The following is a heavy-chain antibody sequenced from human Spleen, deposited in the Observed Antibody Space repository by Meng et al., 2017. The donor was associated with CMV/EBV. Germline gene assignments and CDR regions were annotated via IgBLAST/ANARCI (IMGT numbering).Heavy chain of an antibody. CDR2: IYSGGRT. CDR1: GFTVSSNY. V-gene: IGHV3-66*02. D-gene: IGHD2-2*02. CDR3: ARGPYCPSVYCYTQTHTLDY. J-gene: IGHJ4*02. Sequence: GGSLRLSCAASGFTVSSNYMNWVRQAPGKGLEWVSVIYSGGRTYYTDSVKGRFTISRDNSKNTVYLQMNSLRTEDTAVYYCARGPYCPSVYCYTQTHTLDYWGQGTLVTVS.